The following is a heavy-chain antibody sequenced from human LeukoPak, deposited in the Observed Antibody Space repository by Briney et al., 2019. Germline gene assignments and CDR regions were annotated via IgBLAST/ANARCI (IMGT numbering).Heavy chain of an antibody. V-gene: IGHV3-23*01. D-gene: IGHD4-11*01. CDR1: GFTFSSYG. CDR3: ARDHYRAVTASDY. Sequence: GGTLRLSCAASGFTFSSYGMSWVRQAPGKGLEWVSSITGSGGSRYYADPVKGRFTISRDNSKNSLYLQMNSLRAEDTALYYCARDHYRAVTASDYWGQGTLVTVSS. CDR2: ITGSGGSR. J-gene: IGHJ4*02.